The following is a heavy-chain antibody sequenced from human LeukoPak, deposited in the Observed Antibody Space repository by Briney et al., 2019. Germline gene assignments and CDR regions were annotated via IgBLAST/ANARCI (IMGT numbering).Heavy chain of an antibody. J-gene: IGHJ3*02. D-gene: IGHD1-26*01. CDR1: GGTFSSYA. Sequence: SVRVSCKASGGTFSSYAISWVRQAPGQGLEWMGGIIPIFGTANYAQKFQGRVTITADESTSTAYMELSSLRSEDTAVYYCARVDNNSGSYVKDWSAFDIWGQGTMVTVSS. V-gene: IGHV1-69*01. CDR2: IIPIFGTA. CDR3: ARVDNNSGSYVKDWSAFDI.